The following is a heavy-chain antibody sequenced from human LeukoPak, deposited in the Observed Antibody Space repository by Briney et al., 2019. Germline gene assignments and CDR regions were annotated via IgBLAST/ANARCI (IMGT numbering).Heavy chain of an antibody. D-gene: IGHD5-18*01. CDR3: ARGGIYSYGPFDY. J-gene: IGHJ4*02. Sequence: GGSLRLSCAASGFTFSSYAMHWVRQAPGKGLEWEAVISYDGSNKYYADSVKGRFTISRDNSKNTLYLQMNSLRAEDTAVYYCARGGIYSYGPFDYWGQGTLVTVSS. CDR1: GFTFSSYA. CDR2: ISYDGSNK. V-gene: IGHV3-30*04.